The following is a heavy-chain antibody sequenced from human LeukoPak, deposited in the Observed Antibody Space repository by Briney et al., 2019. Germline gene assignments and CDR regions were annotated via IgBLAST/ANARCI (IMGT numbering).Heavy chain of an antibody. CDR3: AKEGAAVGSIWFDL. Sequence: PGRSLRLSCAASGFTFRNYGIHWVRQAPGKGLEWVAVISSDGGTDYYADSVKGRFTISRDNSMNTVHVQMNSLRAEDTAVYYCAKEGAAVGSIWFDLWGRGALVIVSS. J-gene: IGHJ5*02. CDR1: GFTFRNYG. V-gene: IGHV3-30*18. D-gene: IGHD6-25*01. CDR2: ISSDGGTD.